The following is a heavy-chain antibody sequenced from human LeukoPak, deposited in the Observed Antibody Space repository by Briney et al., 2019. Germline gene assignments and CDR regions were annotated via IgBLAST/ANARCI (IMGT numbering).Heavy chain of an antibody. CDR1: RFTCSACG. CDR2: ISFDGSHK. D-gene: IGHD1-1*01. V-gene: IGHV3-30*18. J-gene: IGHJ4*02. CDR3: AKGTAVDRQYFEN. Sequence: GGSLRLSCAASRFTCSACGMHWVRQAPGKGLEWVAAISFDGSHKYYADSVKGRFTISRDNSMNTLYLRMNSLRAEDTAVYYCAKGTAVDRQYFENWGQGTLVTVSS.